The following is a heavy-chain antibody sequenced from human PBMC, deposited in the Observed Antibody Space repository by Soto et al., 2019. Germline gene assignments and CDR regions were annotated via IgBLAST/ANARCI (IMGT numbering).Heavy chain of an antibody. D-gene: IGHD2-15*01. CDR3: ARDPTAEYCSGGSCYSQPAFDI. V-gene: IGHV4-59*01. Sequence: TSETLSLTCTVSGGSISSYYWSWIRQPPGKGLEWIGYIYYSGSTNYNPSLKSRVTISVDTSKNQFSLKLSSVTAADTAVYYCARDPTAEYCSGGSCYSQPAFDIWGQGTMVTVSS. CDR2: IYYSGST. J-gene: IGHJ3*02. CDR1: GGSISSYY.